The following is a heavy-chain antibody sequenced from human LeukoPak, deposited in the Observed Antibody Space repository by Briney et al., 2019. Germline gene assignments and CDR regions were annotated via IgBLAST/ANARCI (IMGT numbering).Heavy chain of an antibody. Sequence: GGSLRLSCAPSGFSFSSYAMHWVRQAPGKGLEWVAVISYDGNNRYYADSVKGRFTISRDNSKSTLFLQMNSLRAEDTAVYYCARDIVVAAATPGFYYYGMDVWGQGTTVTVSS. CDR1: GFSFSSYA. V-gene: IGHV3-30-3*01. CDR3: ARDIVVAAATPGFYYYGMDV. CDR2: ISYDGNNR. J-gene: IGHJ6*02. D-gene: IGHD2-15*01.